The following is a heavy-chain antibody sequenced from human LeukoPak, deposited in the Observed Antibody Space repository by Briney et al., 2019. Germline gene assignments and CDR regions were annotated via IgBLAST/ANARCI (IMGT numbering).Heavy chain of an antibody. CDR2: IRYDGSNK. J-gene: IGHJ4*02. CDR3: ARFAGAGTDGDY. V-gene: IGHV3-30*02. CDR1: GFTFSSYG. D-gene: IGHD6-19*01. Sequence: GGSLRLSCAASGFTFSSYGMHWVRQAPGKGLEWVAFIRYDGSNKYYADSVKGRFTISRDNAKNSLYLQMNSLRAEDTAVYYCARFAGAGTDGDYWGQGTLVTVSS.